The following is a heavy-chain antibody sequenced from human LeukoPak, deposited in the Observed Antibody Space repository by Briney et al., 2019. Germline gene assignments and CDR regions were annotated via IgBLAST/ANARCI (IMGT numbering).Heavy chain of an antibody. CDR2: LIGSSGST. Sequence: GGSLRLSCAASGFTSTNYAMNWVRQAPGKGLEWVSVLIGSSGSTDYADSVKGRFTISRDNSKNTVFLQMNSLRAEDTAIYYCAKGAYDYIEIGYFDSWGQGTLVTVS. CDR1: GFTSTNYA. V-gene: IGHV3-23*01. CDR3: AKGAYDYIEIGYFDS. D-gene: IGHD5-12*01. J-gene: IGHJ4*02.